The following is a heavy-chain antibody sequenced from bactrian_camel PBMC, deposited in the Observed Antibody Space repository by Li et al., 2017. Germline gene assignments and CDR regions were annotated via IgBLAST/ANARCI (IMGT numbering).Heavy chain of an antibody. CDR2: IATGSGNT. D-gene: IGHD1*01. V-gene: IGHV3S25*01. CDR1: GYTYNRNC. Sequence: QLVESGGGLVQPGGSLRLSCAASGYTYNRNCMAWFRQAPGKEREGVARIATGSGNTYYADSVKGRFTISQDNAKNSVYLQMNNLKPEDTAIYYCAADPIRCQRREETGSPFAHWGQGTQVTVS. CDR3: AADPIRCQRREETGSPFAH. J-gene: IGHJ4*01.